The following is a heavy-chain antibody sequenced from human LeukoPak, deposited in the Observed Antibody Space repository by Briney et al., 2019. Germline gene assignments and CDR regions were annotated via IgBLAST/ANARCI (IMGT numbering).Heavy chain of an antibody. D-gene: IGHD6-13*01. Sequence: GGSLRLSCAASGFTVNSNYMNWVRQAPGKGLEWVSVIYTDGTTYYADSVKGRFSISRDNSKNTLYLQMNTVRAEDTAVYYCARDRVYGSSRTGAFGIWGQGTMVTVSS. CDR1: GFTVNSNY. CDR3: ARDRVYGSSRTGAFGI. V-gene: IGHV3-66*01. J-gene: IGHJ3*02. CDR2: IYTDGTT.